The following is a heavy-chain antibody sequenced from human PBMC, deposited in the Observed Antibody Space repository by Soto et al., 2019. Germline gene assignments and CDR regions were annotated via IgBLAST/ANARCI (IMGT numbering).Heavy chain of an antibody. CDR1: GGCISKYY. CDR3: ASMRVGRPSHYGPRPPFAS. CDR2: IYYSGST. V-gene: IGHV4-59*08. J-gene: IGHJ4*02. D-gene: IGHD4-17*01. Sequence: SETLCVTCTVSGGCISKYYWNWIRQPPGKGLKWIGYIYYSGSTNYNPSLKSRVTISVDRSKNQFSLRLSSVTAADTAFYYCASMRVGRPSHYGPRPPFASWGQAALVT.